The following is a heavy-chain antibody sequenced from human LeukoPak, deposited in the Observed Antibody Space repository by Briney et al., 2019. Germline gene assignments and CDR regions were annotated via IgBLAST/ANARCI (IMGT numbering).Heavy chain of an antibody. CDR3: ARDFPRYSSSLGRRFDP. CDR1: GYTFTGYY. Sequence: ASVKVSCKASGYTFTGYYMHWVRQAPGQGLEWLGWINPNSGGTNYAQKFQGRVTMTRDTSISTAYMELSRLRSDDTAVYYCARDFPRYSSSLGRRFDPWGQGTLVTVSS. J-gene: IGHJ5*02. V-gene: IGHV1-2*02. CDR2: INPNSGGT. D-gene: IGHD6-13*01.